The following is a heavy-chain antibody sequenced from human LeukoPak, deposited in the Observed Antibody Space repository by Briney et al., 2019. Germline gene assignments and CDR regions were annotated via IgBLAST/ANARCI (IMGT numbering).Heavy chain of an antibody. CDR2: IDPNSGGT. CDR1: GYTFTVYY. V-gene: IGHV1-2*02. D-gene: IGHD3-22*01. CDR3: ARSYYDSSGYPEGFDY. J-gene: IGHJ4*02. Sequence: ASVKVSFTASGYTFTVYYMHWVRQAPGQGLEWMGWIDPNSGGTNYAQKFQGRVTMTRDTSISTAYMELSRLRSDDTAVYYCARSYYDSSGYPEGFDYWGQGTLVTVSS.